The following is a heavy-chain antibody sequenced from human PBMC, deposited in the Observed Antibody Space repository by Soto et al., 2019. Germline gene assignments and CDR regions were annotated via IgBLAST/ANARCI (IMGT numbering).Heavy chain of an antibody. J-gene: IGHJ6*02. D-gene: IGHD3-16*01. Sequence: QVQLVESGGGVVQPGRSLRLSCAASGFTFSTYAMHWVRQAPGKGLEWVAVIWYDGSKRYYADSVKGRFTISRDNSKNTQDLHMNSLRADDTAVYSCAGASGTVGEYYDYGMDVWGLGTTVTVS. CDR1: GFTFSTYA. V-gene: IGHV3-33*01. CDR2: IWYDGSKR. CDR3: AGASGTVGEYYDYGMDV.